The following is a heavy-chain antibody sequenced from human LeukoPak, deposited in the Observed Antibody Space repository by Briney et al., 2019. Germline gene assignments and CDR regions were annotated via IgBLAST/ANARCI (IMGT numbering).Heavy chain of an antibody. CDR3: AKYYYDSSGYYDAAPLDS. J-gene: IGHJ4*02. CDR2: RSDNSYPT. CDR1: GYTFSIYA. Sequence: GGSLRLSCAASGYTFSIYAMSWVPQAPGKKLDYVSSRSDNSYPTYYPVSVRGRFTISRDNSKNTLYLQMIGLRAEDTAVYSCAKYYYDSSGYYDAAPLDSWGQGTLVTVFS. D-gene: IGHD3-22*01. V-gene: IGHV3-23*01.